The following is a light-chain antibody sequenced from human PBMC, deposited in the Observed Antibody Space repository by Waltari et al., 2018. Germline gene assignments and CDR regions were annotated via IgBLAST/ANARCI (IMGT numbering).Light chain of an antibody. CDR2: KAS. Sequence: DIQMSQTPSTLSASIGDRVTITCRASQSITNWLAWYQQKPGKAPKLLIYKASNLASGVPSRFSGIGSGTEFTLTISSLQPDDFATYYCQQYDNYWAFGQGTKVEIK. CDR1: QSITNW. V-gene: IGKV1-5*03. J-gene: IGKJ1*01. CDR3: QQYDNYWA.